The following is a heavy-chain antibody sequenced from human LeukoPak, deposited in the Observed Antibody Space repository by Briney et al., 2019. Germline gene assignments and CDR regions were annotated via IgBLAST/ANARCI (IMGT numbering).Heavy chain of an antibody. CDR3: TTLGSGYSSF. Sequence: GGSLRPSCAASGFTFSSYWMSWVRQAPGKGLEWVGQIKSKTDGGTTDYAAPVKGRFTISRDDSKNTLYLQMNGLKTEDTAVYYCTTLGSGYSSFWGQGTLVTVSS. V-gene: IGHV3-15*01. CDR1: GFTFSSYW. J-gene: IGHJ4*02. D-gene: IGHD5-12*01. CDR2: IKSKTDGGTT.